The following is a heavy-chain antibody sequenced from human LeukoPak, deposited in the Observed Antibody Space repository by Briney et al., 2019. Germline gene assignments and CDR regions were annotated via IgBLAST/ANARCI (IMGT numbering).Heavy chain of an antibody. V-gene: IGHV3-23*01. J-gene: IGHJ4*02. CDR1: GFTFSSYA. Sequence: GGSLRLSCAASGFTFSSYAMSWVRQAPGKGLEWVSAISGGGGITYYADSVKGRFTISRDNSKNTLYLQMNSLRADDTAVYYCAKDTPVAGYDYWGQGTLVTVSS. D-gene: IGHD1-1*01. CDR3: AKDTPVAGYDY. CDR2: ISGGGGIT.